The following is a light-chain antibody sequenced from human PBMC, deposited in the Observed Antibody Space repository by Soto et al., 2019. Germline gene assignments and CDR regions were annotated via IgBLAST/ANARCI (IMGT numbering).Light chain of an antibody. Sequence: QSALTQPASVSGSPGQSITISCTGTSSDVGGFNYVSWYQQHPGKAPKLMIYDVTNRPSGVSYRFSGSKSGNTAFLIISGLQAEDEADYYCNSYTSSSTYVFGTGNKVT. V-gene: IGLV2-14*03. CDR1: SSDVGGFNY. J-gene: IGLJ1*01. CDR2: DVT. CDR3: NSYTSSSTYV.